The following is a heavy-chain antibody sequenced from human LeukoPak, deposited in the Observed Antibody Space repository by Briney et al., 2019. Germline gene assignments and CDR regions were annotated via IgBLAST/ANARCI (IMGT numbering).Heavy chain of an antibody. J-gene: IGHJ3*02. Sequence: ASVKVSCKASGYTLTGYYMHWVRQAPGQGLEWMGRINPNSGGTNYAQKFQGRVTMTRDTSISTAYMELSRLRSDDTAVYYCAREYGGITMMVGDAFDIWGQGTMVTVSS. CDR3: AREYGGITMMVGDAFDI. D-gene: IGHD3-22*01. V-gene: IGHV1-2*02. CDR1: GYTLTGYY. CDR2: INPNSGGT.